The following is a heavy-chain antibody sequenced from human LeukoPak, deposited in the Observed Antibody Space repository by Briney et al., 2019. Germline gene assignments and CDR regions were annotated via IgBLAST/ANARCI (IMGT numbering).Heavy chain of an antibody. D-gene: IGHD2-21*02. V-gene: IGHV5-51*01. J-gene: IGHJ4*02. CDR3: ASGLAYCGGDCYSYDY. CDR1: GYSFTSYW. CDR2: IYPGDSDT. Sequence: GESLKISCKGSGYSFTSYWIGWVRQMPGKGLEWMGIIYPGDSDTRYSPSFQGQVTISADKSISTAYLQWSSLKASDTAMYYCASGLAYCGGDCYSYDYWGQGTLVTVSS.